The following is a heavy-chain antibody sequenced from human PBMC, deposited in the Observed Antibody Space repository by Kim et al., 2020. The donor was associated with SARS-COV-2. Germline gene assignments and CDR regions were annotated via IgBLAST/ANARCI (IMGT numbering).Heavy chain of an antibody. V-gene: IGHV4-39*07. D-gene: IGHD3-3*01. CDR1: GGSISSSSYY. J-gene: IGHJ4*02. Sequence: SETLSLTCTVSGGSISSSSYYWGWIRQPPGKGLEWIGSIYYSGSTYYNPSLKSRVTISVDTSKNQFSLKLSSVTAADTAVYYCARVPVLRFLEWLFHPPGPKDGYYFDYWGQGTLVTVSS. CDR3: ARVPVLRFLEWLFHPPGPKDGYYFDY. CDR2: IYYSGST.